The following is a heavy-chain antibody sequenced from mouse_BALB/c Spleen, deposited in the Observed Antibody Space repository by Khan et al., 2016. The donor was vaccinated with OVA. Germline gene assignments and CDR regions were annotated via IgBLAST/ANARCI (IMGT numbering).Heavy chain of an antibody. V-gene: IGHV2-2*01. CDR3: ARNSYMYDFTY. CDR2: IRSGGNT. Sequence: QVQLQQPGPGLVQPSQNLSITCTVSGFSLDTYGVHWVRQSPGKGLEWLGVIRSGGNTDYNAAFISRLSITKDNSKSQVFFKMNSPQADDTAMYYCARNSYMYDFTYWGQGTLVTVSA. D-gene: IGHD2-14*01. J-gene: IGHJ3*01. CDR1: GFSLDTYG.